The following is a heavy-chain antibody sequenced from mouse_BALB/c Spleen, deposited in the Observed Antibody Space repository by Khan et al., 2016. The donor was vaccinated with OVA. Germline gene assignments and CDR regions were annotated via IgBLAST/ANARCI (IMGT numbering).Heavy chain of an antibody. CDR1: GFSLTSYG. CDR2: IWSDGST. Sequence: VQLKESGPGLVAPSQSLSITCTVSGFSLTSYGVHWVRQPPGKGLEWLVVIWSDGSTNYNSVLKSRLSISKDNSKSQVFLKMNSLQTDETAIYYCARWFDGYSSLYAMDYWGQGTSVTGSS. D-gene: IGHD2-3*01. V-gene: IGHV2-6*02. CDR3: ARWFDGYSSLYAMDY. J-gene: IGHJ4*01.